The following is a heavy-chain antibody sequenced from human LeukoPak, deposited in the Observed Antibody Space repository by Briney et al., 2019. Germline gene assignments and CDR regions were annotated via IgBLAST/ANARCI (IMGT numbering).Heavy chain of an antibody. CDR1: GFTFSSYS. D-gene: IGHD6-6*01. Sequence: GGSLRLSCAASGFTFSSYSMNWVRQAPGKGLEWVSSISSSSSYIYYADSVKGRFTTSRDNAKNSLYLQMNSLRAEDTAVYYCARDARKSIAARLSWFDPWGQGTLVTVSS. CDR3: ARDARKSIAARLSWFDP. CDR2: ISSSSSYI. J-gene: IGHJ5*02. V-gene: IGHV3-21*01.